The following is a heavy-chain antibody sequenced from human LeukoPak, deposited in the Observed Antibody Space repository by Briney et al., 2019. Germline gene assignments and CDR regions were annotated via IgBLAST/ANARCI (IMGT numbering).Heavy chain of an antibody. CDR3: ARVRLAAAGTPNNWFDP. CDR1: GGSISSGSYY. V-gene: IGHV4-61*01. CDR2: IYYSGST. Sequence: PSQTLSLTCTVSGGSISSGSYYWSWIRQPPGKGLEWIGYIYYSGSTNYNPSLKSRVTISVDTSKNQFSLKLSSVTAADTAVYYCARVRLAAAGTPNNWFDPWGQGTLVTVSS. J-gene: IGHJ5*02. D-gene: IGHD6-13*01.